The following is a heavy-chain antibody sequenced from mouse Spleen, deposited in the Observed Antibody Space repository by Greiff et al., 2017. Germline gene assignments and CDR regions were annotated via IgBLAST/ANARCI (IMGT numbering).Heavy chain of an antibody. J-gene: IGHJ3*01. CDR2: IYPGDGDT. D-gene: IGHD4-1*02. V-gene: IGHV1-82*01. CDR3: ATNWDGPAY. CDR1: GYAFSSSW. Sequence: QVQLKESGPELVKPGASVKISCKASGYAFSSSWMNWVKQRPGQGLEWIGRIYPGDGDTNYNGKFKGKATLTADKSSSTAYMQLSSLTSVDSAVYFCATNWDGPAYRGQGTLVTVSA.